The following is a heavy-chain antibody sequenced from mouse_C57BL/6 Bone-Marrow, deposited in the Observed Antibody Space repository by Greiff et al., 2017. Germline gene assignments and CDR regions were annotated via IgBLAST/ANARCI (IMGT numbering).Heavy chain of an antibody. CDR3: ASSFYGNYAMDY. CDR1: GYAFSSYW. J-gene: IGHJ4*01. Sequence: LKQSGAELVKPGASVKISCKASGYAFSSYWMNWVKQRPGKGLEWIGQIYPGDGDTNYNGKFKGKATLTADKSSSTAYMQLSSLTSEDSAVYFCASSFYGNYAMDYWGQGTSVTVSS. D-gene: IGHD2-10*01. V-gene: IGHV1-80*01. CDR2: IYPGDGDT.